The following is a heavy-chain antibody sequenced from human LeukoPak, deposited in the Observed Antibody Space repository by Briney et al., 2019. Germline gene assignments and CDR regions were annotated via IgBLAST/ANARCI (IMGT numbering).Heavy chain of an antibody. CDR1: GYTFTDYN. CDR3: ARSTPEGFDY. CDR2: IKPSGGDT. D-gene: IGHD2-2*01. Sequence: ASVKVSCKTSGYTFTDYNLHWVRQAPGQRLEWMGIIKPSGGDTSYAQTFQGRVFMTRDTSTSTVYMELSSLKSEDTAVYYCARSTPEGFDYWGQGTLVTVSS. J-gene: IGHJ4*02. V-gene: IGHV1-46*01.